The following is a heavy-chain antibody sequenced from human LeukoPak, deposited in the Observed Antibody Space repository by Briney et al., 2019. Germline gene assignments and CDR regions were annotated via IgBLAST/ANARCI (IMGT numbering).Heavy chain of an antibody. D-gene: IGHD1-26*01. CDR1: GGPISSGGYY. CDR3: ARELGSGTYGEYYFDY. Sequence: SETLYLTCTVSGGPISSGGYYWSWIRQPAGKGLEWIGRIYTSGSTNYNPSLKSRVTISVDTSKNQFSLKLSSVTAADTAVYYCARELGSGTYGEYYFDYWGQGTLVTVSS. CDR2: IYTSGST. J-gene: IGHJ4*02. V-gene: IGHV4-61*02.